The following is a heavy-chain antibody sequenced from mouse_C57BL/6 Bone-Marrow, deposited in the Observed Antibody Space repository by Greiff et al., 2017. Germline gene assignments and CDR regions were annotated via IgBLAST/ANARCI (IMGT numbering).Heavy chain of an antibody. J-gene: IGHJ3*01. CDR3: ARDGGSGYFAY. CDR1: GFTFSDFY. V-gene: IGHV7-1*01. CDR2: SRNKANDYTT. D-gene: IGHD3-2*02. Sequence: EVKLVESGGGLVQSGRSLRLSCATSGFTFSDFYMEWVRQAPGKGLEWIAASRNKANDYTTEYSASVKGRFIVSRDTSQSILYLQMNALRAEDTAIYYCARDGGSGYFAYWGQGTLVTVSA.